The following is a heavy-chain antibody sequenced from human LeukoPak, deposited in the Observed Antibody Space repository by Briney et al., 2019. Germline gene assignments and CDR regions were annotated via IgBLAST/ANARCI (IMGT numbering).Heavy chain of an antibody. CDR2: IYYSGSP. CDR3: AFEDYSDYEVDY. Sequence: SETLSLTCTVSGGSISRSTYYWGWIRQPPGKGLEWIGTIYYSGSPYYNPSLKSRVTISVDTSKNQFSLKLCSVTAADTAVYYCAFEDYSDYEVDYWGQGTLVTVSS. D-gene: IGHD4-11*01. J-gene: IGHJ4*02. V-gene: IGHV4-39*07. CDR1: GGSISRSTYY.